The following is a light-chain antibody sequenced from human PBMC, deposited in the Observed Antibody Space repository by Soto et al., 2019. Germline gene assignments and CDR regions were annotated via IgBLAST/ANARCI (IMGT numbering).Light chain of an antibody. CDR2: EVS. V-gene: IGLV2-8*01. CDR1: SSDVGGYYY. J-gene: IGLJ1*01. CDR3: SSYAGTNTPYV. Sequence: QSALTQPPSASGSPGQSVTISCTGTSSDVGGYYYVSWYQQHPGKAPKLMIYEVSKRPSGVPGRFSGSKSGNTASLTVSGLQAEDEADYYCSSYAGTNTPYVFGTGTKLTVL.